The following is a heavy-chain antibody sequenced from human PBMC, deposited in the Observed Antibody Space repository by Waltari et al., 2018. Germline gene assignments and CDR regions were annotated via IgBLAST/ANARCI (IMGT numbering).Heavy chain of an antibody. CDR2: IIPVYNEA. D-gene: IGHD1-20*01. J-gene: IGHJ4*02. CDR1: GDTFNSSA. Sequence: QVQVVGSGEVKRPGSSVKLSCQASGDTFNSSAFSWVRLAPGKPFEWMGEIIPVYNEAKSAQNFQGRLTISAHEPTTTVFMELSTLRPEDTAIYYCARVDLTVDSRTYYFDFWGQGKLVAVSA. CDR3: ARVDLTVDSRTYYFDF. V-gene: IGHV1-69*01.